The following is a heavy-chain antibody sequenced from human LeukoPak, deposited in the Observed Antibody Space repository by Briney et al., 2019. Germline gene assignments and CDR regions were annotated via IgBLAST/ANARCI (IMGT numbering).Heavy chain of an antibody. CDR1: GGTFSSYA. D-gene: IGHD3-22*01. Sequence: VASVKVSCKASGGTFSSYAISWVRQAPGQGLEWMGGIIPIFGTANYAQKFQGRVTITADESTSTAYMELSSLRSEDTAVYYCATYYYDSSGYYSDYWGQGTLVTVSS. V-gene: IGHV1-69*01. CDR2: IIPIFGTA. J-gene: IGHJ4*02. CDR3: ATYYYDSSGYYSDY.